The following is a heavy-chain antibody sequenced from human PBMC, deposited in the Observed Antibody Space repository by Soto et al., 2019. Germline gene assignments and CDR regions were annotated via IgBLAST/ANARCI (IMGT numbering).Heavy chain of an antibody. CDR3: ARASAASLLRGAIIK. CDR1: GGSISSDNG. V-gene: IGHV4-4*02. Sequence: XASLALTCAFSGGSISSDNGWAWFRQPPGKGLEWIGEMYHSGSTNYSPSLKSRVTISVDKSNNQFSLKLTSVTAADTALYYCARASAASLLRGAIIKWGQGTLVTVSS. D-gene: IGHD3-10*01. CDR2: MYHSGST. J-gene: IGHJ4*02.